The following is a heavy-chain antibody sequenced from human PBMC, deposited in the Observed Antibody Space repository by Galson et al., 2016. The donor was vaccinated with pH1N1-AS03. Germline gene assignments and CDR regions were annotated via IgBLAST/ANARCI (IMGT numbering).Heavy chain of an antibody. CDR2: INAGNGNT. CDR1: GYTFISYV. D-gene: IGHD1-26*01. J-gene: IGHJ6*02. CDR3: ARGRGSYGMDV. V-gene: IGHV1-3*01. Sequence: SVKVSCKASGYTFISYVMHWVRQAPGQGLEWMGWINAGNGNTTYSQSFQGRVTITRDTSASKAYMELSSLRSEDTAVYYCARGRGSYGMDVWGQGTTVTVSS.